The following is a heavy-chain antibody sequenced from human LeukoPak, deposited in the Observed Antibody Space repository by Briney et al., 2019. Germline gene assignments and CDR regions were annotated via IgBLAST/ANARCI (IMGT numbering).Heavy chain of an antibody. Sequence: PSETLSLTCTVSGGSISSYYWSWIRQPPGKGLEWIGYAHYSGSTNYNPSLKSRVTISVDTSKNQFSLKLSSVTAADTAVYYCARDNYYSSYYYMDVWGKGTTVTISS. CDR1: GGSISSYY. CDR2: AHYSGST. J-gene: IGHJ6*03. V-gene: IGHV4-59*01. D-gene: IGHD3-10*01. CDR3: ARDNYYSSYYYMDV.